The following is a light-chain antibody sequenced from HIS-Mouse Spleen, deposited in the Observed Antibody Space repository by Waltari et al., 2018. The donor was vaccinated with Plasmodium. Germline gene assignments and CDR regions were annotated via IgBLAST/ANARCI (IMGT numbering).Light chain of an antibody. V-gene: IGLV2-14*03. CDR3: SSYTSSSTYV. J-gene: IGLJ1*01. Sequence: QSALTQPASVSGSPGQSITISCTGTSSAVGGYNYVSWYQQHPGKAPKLMIYDVSNRPSGVSNRFSGSKSGNTASLTISGLQAEEEADYYCSSYTSSSTYVFGTGTKVTVL. CDR1: SSAVGGYNY. CDR2: DVS.